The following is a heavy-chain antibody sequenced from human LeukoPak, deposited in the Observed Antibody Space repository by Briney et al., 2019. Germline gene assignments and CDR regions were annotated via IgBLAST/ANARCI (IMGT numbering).Heavy chain of an antibody. D-gene: IGHD2-2*02. J-gene: IGHJ4*02. CDR1: GFTFSSYS. CDR2: ISSISSYI. CDR3: ARAIGVTCISTSCYSFDY. Sequence: TGGSLRLSCAASGFTFSSYSMNWVRQAPGKGLEWVSSISSISSYIYYADSVKGRFTVSRDNAKNSLYLQMNSLRAEDTALYYCARAIGVTCISTSCYSFDYWGQGTLVTVSS. V-gene: IGHV3-21*04.